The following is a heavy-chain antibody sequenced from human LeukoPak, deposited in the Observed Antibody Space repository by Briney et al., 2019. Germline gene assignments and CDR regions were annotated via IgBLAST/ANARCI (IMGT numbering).Heavy chain of an antibody. CDR3: ARDNALTGAYYYYYYGMDV. V-gene: IGHV4-61*01. Sequence: SETLSLTCTVSGGSVSSGSYYWSWIRQPPGKGLEWIGYIYYSGSTNYNPSFKSRVTISVDTSKNQFSLKLSSVTAADTAVYYCARDNALTGAYYYYYYGMDVWGKGTTVTVSS. D-gene: IGHD3-9*01. J-gene: IGHJ6*04. CDR1: GGSVSSGSYY. CDR2: IYYSGST.